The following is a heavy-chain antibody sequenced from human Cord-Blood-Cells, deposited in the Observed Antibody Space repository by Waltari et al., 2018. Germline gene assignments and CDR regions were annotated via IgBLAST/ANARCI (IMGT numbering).Heavy chain of an antibody. CDR1: GYNVTSYY. V-gene: IGHV1-8*03. CDR2: MNPNSGNT. Sequence: QVQLVQSGAEVKKPGSSVKDSCKASGYNVTSYYIIWLRQATGQGLEWMGWMNPNSGNTGYAQKFQGRVTITRNTSISTAYMELSSLRSEDTAVYYCLYCGGDCYAFDIWGQGTMVTVSS. J-gene: IGHJ3*02. D-gene: IGHD2-21*02. CDR3: LYCGGDCYAFDI.